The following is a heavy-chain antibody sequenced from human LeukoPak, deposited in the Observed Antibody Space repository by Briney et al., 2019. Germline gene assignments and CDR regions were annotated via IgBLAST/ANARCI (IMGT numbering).Heavy chain of an antibody. D-gene: IGHD3-10*01. CDR1: GFSLTTSGVG. V-gene: IGHV2-5*01. CDR3: ARVYYYGSGEAPDY. Sequence: SGPTLVNPTQTLTLTCTFSGFSLTTSGVGVGWFRQPPGKALEWLALIYWYDDKRYSPSLKSRLTITKDTSKNQVVLTMTNVDPVDTATYFCARVYYYGSGEAPDYWGQGTLVTVSS. J-gene: IGHJ4*02. CDR2: IYWYDDK.